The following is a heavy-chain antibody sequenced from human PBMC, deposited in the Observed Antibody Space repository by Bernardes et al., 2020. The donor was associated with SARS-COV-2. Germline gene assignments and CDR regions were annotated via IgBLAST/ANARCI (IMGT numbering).Heavy chain of an antibody. V-gene: IGHV4-31*03. D-gene: IGHD3-3*01. CDR3: ARVGGTGPITISPYHYYGMDV. J-gene: IGHJ6*02. CDR2: IYDSANS. CDR1: GGSINTGGYY. Sequence: SESLSLTCTVAGGSINTGGYYWSWVLQHPGKGLEWIGFIYDSANSYYNPSLKTRVTMSLERRVTMSMDTSRNQFSLQLSSVTAADTAVYYCARVGGTGPITISPYHYYGMDVWGQGTTVAVSS.